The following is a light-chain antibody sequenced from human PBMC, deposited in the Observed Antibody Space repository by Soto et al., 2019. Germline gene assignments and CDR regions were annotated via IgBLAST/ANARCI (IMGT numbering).Light chain of an antibody. Sequence: EIVLTQSPGILSLSPGERDTLSCRASQSVSSDFLAWYQQKPGQAPRLLIYGASTRATGIPDRFSGSGSETDFSLTISRLEPEDVAVYYCQQYDTSPNTFGQGTRLQI. J-gene: IGKJ5*01. CDR2: GAS. CDR1: QSVSSDF. V-gene: IGKV3-20*01. CDR3: QQYDTSPNT.